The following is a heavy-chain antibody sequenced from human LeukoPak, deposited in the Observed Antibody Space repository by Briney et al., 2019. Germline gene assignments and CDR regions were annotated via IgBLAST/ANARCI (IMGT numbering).Heavy chain of an antibody. J-gene: IGHJ4*02. CDR1: GFTLSSYA. Sequence: GGSLRLSCAASGFTLSSYAMSWVRQTPGKGLEWVSTISDNAYYADSVKGRSTISRDNSKNTLHLQMNSLRAEDTALYYCVKAIRPFNSGNYYSCLDYWGQGSLVTVSS. D-gene: IGHD3-22*01. V-gene: IGHV3-23*01. CDR2: ISDNA. CDR3: VKAIRPFNSGNYYSCLDY.